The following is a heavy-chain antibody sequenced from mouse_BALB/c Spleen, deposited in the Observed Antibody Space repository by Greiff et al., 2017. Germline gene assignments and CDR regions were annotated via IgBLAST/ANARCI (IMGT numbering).Heavy chain of an antibody. D-gene: IGHD2-4*01. CDR3: TRNDYDEGNFAY. CDR1: GYTFTSYW. J-gene: IGHJ3*01. Sequence: EVQLHQSGPVLARPGASVKMSCKASGYTFTSYWMHWVKQRPGPGLEWIGAIYPGNSDTSYNQKFKGKAKLTAVTSTSTAYMELSSLTNEDSAVYYCTRNDYDEGNFAYWGQGTLVTVSA. CDR2: IYPGNSDT. V-gene: IGHV1-5*01.